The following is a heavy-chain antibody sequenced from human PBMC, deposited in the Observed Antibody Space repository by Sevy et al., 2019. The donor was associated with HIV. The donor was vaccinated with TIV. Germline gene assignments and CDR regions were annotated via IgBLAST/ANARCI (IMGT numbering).Heavy chain of an antibody. V-gene: IGHV3-23*01. CDR2: ISDGGGTT. CDR3: AKRVAGALAALDI. CDR1: GFTFRNYV. D-gene: IGHD3-10*01. Sequence: GALRLSCAASGFTFRNYVMNWVRQPPGKGLEWVSVISDGGGTTYYADSVKGRLTISRDDSKSTLYLQMNSLRVEDTAVYFCAKRVAGALAALDIWGQGTMVTVSS. J-gene: IGHJ3*02.